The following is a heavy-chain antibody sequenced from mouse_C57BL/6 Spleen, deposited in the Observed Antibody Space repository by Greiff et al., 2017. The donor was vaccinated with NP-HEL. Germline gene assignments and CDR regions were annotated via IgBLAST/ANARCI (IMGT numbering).Heavy chain of an antibody. J-gene: IGHJ4*01. V-gene: IGHV1-26*01. Sequence: EVQLQQSGPELVKPGASVKISCKASGYTFTDYYMNWVKQSHGKSLEWIGDINPNNGGTSYNQKFKGKATLTVDKSSSTAYMELRSLTSEDSAVYYCARNGLSMDYWGQGTSVTVSS. CDR2: INPNNGGT. CDR1: GYTFTDYY. CDR3: ARNGLSMDY. D-gene: IGHD3-3*01.